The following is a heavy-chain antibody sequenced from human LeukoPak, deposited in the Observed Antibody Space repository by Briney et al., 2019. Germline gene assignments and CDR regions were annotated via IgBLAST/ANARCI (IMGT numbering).Heavy chain of an antibody. CDR3: ARRDTVAGLRNFDY. V-gene: IGHV3-30*04. J-gene: IGHJ4*02. CDR2: ISYDGSNK. Sequence: GGSLRLSCAASGFTFSSHAMHWVRQAPGKGLEWVAVISYDGSNKYYADSVKGRFTISRDNSKNTLYLQMNTLRADDTAVYYCARRDTVAGLRNFDYWGQGTLVTVSS. D-gene: IGHD6-19*01. CDR1: GFTFSSHA.